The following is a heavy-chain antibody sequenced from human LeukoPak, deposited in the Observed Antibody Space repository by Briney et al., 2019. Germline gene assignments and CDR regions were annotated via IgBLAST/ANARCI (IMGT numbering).Heavy chain of an antibody. CDR1: GFTFSSYG. CDR2: ISSSSSYI. Sequence: PGGSLRLSCAASGFTFSSYGMSWVRQAPGKGLEWVSSISSSSSYIYYADSVKGRFTISRDNAKNSLYLQMNSLRAEDTAVYYCAGSGYSYGYGYWGQGTLVTVSS. D-gene: IGHD5-18*01. J-gene: IGHJ4*02. V-gene: IGHV3-21*01. CDR3: AGSGYSYGYGY.